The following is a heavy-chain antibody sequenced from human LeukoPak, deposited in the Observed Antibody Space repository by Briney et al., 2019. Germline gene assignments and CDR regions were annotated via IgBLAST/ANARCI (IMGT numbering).Heavy chain of an antibody. CDR3: AKDVADVAGPFDY. Sequence: GGSLRLSCAASGFTFDDYAMHWVRQAPGKGLEWVSGISWNSGSIGYADSVKGRFTISRDNAKNSQYLQMNSLRAEDTALYYCAKDVADVAGPFDYWGQGTLVTVSS. D-gene: IGHD6-19*01. J-gene: IGHJ4*02. V-gene: IGHV3-9*01. CDR2: ISWNSGSI. CDR1: GFTFDDYA.